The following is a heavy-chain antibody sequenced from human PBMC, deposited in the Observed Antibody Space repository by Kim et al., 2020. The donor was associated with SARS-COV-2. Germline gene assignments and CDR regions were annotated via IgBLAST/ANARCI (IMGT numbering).Heavy chain of an antibody. V-gene: IGHV3-9*01. Sequence: GGSLRLSCAASGFTFDDYAMHWVRQAPGKGLEWVSGISWNSGSIGYADSVKGRFTISRDNAKNSLYLQMNSLRAEDTALYYCAKDYYSSSSGGFDYWGQGTLVTVSS. J-gene: IGHJ4*02. D-gene: IGHD6-6*01. CDR2: ISWNSGSI. CDR3: AKDYYSSSSGGFDY. CDR1: GFTFDDYA.